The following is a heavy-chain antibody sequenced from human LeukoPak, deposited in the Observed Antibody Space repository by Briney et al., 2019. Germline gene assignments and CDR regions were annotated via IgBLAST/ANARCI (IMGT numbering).Heavy chain of an antibody. CDR2: ISSSSSTI. J-gene: IGHJ4*02. Sequence: GGSLRLSCAASGFTFSSYSMNWVRQAPGKGLEWVSYISSSSSTIYYADSVNGRFTISRDNAKNSLYLQMNSLRAEDTAVYYCARVGYTVPDYWGQGTLVTVSS. D-gene: IGHD4-11*01. CDR1: GFTFSSYS. CDR3: ARVGYTVPDY. V-gene: IGHV3-48*01.